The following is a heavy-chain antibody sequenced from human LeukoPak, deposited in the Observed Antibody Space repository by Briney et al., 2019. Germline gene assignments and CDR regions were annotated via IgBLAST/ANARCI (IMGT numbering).Heavy chain of an antibody. J-gene: IGHJ5*02. CDR1: GYTFTGYY. D-gene: IGHD6-13*01. V-gene: IGHV1-2*02. CDR3: ARDQHPSSSWWGRHKTWFDP. Sequence: ASLKVSCKASGYTFTGYYMHWVRQAPGQGLEWMGWINPNSGGTNYAQKFQGRVTMTRDTSISTAYMELSRLRSDDTAVYYCARDQHPSSSWWGRHKTWFDPWGQGTLVTVSS. CDR2: INPNSGGT.